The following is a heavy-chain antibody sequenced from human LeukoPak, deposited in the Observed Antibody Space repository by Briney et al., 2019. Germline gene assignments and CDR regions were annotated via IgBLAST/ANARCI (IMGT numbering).Heavy chain of an antibody. D-gene: IGHD3-22*01. Sequence: GGSLRLSCAASGFTFSNYWMHWVRQAPGKGLVWVSRINSDGINTSYADSVKGRFTISRDNAKNTLNLQMNSLRAEDTAVYYCARDLGQYYDTSDNWFDPWGQGALVTVSS. CDR3: ARDLGQYYDTSDNWFDP. CDR1: GFTFSNYW. J-gene: IGHJ5*02. CDR2: INSDGINT. V-gene: IGHV3-74*01.